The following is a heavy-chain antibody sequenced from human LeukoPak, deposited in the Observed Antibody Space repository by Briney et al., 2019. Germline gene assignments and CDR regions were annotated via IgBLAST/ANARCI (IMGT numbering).Heavy chain of an antibody. CDR3: ARGLGVVRGIINDY. V-gene: IGHV3-30-3*01. CDR2: ISHDGSNK. Sequence: GGSLRLSCAASGFTVSSNYMSWVRQAPGKGLEWVAVISHDGSNKYYADSVKGRFTISRDNSKNTLYLQMNSLRAEDTAVYYCARGLGVVRGIINDYWGQGTLVTVSS. D-gene: IGHD3-10*01. J-gene: IGHJ4*02. CDR1: GFTVSSNY.